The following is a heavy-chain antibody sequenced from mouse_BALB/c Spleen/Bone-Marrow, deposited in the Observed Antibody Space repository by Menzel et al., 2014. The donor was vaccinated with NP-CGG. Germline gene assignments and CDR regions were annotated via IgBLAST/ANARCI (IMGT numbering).Heavy chain of an antibody. CDR1: GFTFSSYA. D-gene: IGHD1-2*01. V-gene: IGHV5-9-4*01. J-gene: IGHJ4*01. Sequence: EVKLEESGGGLVKPGGSLKLSCAASGFTFSSYAMSWVRQSPEKRLEWAAEISSGGSYTYYPDTVAGRFTISRDNAKNALYLEMSSLRSEDTAMYYCARDHYGYYTMDYWGQGTSVTVSS. CDR2: ISSGGSYT. CDR3: ARDHYGYYTMDY.